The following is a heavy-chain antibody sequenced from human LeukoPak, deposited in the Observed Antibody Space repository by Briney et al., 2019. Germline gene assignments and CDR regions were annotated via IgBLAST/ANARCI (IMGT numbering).Heavy chain of an antibody. CDR1: GFTFSSYS. CDR3: ARAHLAGAFDI. J-gene: IGHJ3*02. Sequence: GGSLRLSCAASGFTFSSYSMNWVRQAPGKGLEWVSSISSSSSYIYYADSVKGRFTISRDNAKNSLYLQMNSLRAEDTAVYYCARAHLAGAFDIWGQGTMVTVSS. V-gene: IGHV3-21*01. CDR2: ISSSSSYI. D-gene: IGHD3-10*01.